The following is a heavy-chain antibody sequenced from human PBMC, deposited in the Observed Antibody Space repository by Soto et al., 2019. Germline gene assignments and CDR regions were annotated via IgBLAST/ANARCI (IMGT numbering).Heavy chain of an antibody. CDR1: GFTFSSYA. V-gene: IGHV3-30*04. CDR3: ARGPEGSGTYYPPYFDY. D-gene: IGHD3-10*01. J-gene: IGHJ4*02. CDR2: ISFDGGDK. Sequence: QVHLVESGGGVVQPGRSLRLSCAGAGFTFSSYAIHWVRQVPGKGLEWVAIISFDGGDKNFADSVKGRFTISRDNSKNTVYLQMDSLRAEDTAVYYCARGPEGSGTYYPPYFDYWGQGTLVTVSS.